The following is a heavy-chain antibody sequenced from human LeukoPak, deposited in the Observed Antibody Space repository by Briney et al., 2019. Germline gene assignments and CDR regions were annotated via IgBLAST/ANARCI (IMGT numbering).Heavy chain of an antibody. V-gene: IGHV3-53*01. J-gene: IGHJ4*02. D-gene: IGHD2-8*01. CDR3: ARGKYVLDY. CDR2: ISDGGST. Sequence: GGSLRLSCAASGFTISSNYMNWVRQAPGKGLDWVSVISDGGSTYYADSVRGRFTIFRDNSKNTLYLQMNSLRAEDTAVYYCARGKYVLDYWGQGTLVTVSS. CDR1: GFTISSNY.